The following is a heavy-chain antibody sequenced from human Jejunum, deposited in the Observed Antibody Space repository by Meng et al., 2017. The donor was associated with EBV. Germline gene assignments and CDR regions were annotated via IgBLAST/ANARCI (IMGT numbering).Heavy chain of an antibody. CDR2: IYYSGSA. Sequence: LDAPGVGLVKLSEPLSLTCAFSGGRTSGVGYSGYGTRQPPGKGIQWIGYIYYSGSACYTPSLKSRVTLSVDRSKNQFSLNLSSVTAADTAVYYCARGAYIDYWGQGTLVTVSS. J-gene: IGHJ4*02. CDR3: ARGAYIDY. CDR1: GGRTSGVGYS. V-gene: IGHV4-30-2*01. D-gene: IGHD1-14*01.